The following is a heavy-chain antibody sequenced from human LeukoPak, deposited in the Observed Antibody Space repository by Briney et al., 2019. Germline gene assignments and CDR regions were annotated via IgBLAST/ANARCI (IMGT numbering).Heavy chain of an antibody. CDR3: ARVRPGYSFYFDY. D-gene: IGHD3-9*01. CDR2: IYYSGST. V-gene: IGHV4-59*01. Sequence: PSETLPLTCTVSSGSISTYYWSWIRQPPGKGLEWIGSIYYSGSTNYNPSLKSPVTISVDTSKNQFSLKLSSVTAADTAVYYCARVRPGYSFYFDYWGQGTLVTVSS. J-gene: IGHJ4*02. CDR1: SGSISTYY.